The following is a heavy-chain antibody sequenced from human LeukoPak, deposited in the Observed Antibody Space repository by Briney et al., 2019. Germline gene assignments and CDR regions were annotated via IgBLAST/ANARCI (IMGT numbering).Heavy chain of an antibody. CDR3: AGEDALEYSSSSGFYYYMDV. D-gene: IGHD6-6*01. Sequence: ASVKVSCKASGYTFTGYYMHWVRQAPGQGLEWMGRINPNSGGTNYAQKFQGRVTMTRDTSISTAYMELSRLRSDDTAVYYCAGEDALEYSSSSGFYYYMDVWGKGTTVTVSS. CDR1: GYTFTGYY. CDR2: INPNSGGT. J-gene: IGHJ6*03. V-gene: IGHV1-2*06.